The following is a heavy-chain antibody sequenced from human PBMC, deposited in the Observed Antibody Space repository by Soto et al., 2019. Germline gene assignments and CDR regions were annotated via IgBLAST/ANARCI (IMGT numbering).Heavy chain of an antibody. V-gene: IGHV1-18*01. CDR3: ARGLPPIVATINKSGGAPYGMDV. Sequence: GASVKVSCKASGYTFTSYGISWVRQAPGQGLEWMGWISAYNGNTNYAQKLQGRVTMTTDTSTSTAYMELRSLRSDDTAVYYCARGLPPIVATINKSGGAPYGMDVWGQGTTVTVSS. D-gene: IGHD5-12*01. J-gene: IGHJ6*02. CDR2: ISAYNGNT. CDR1: GYTFTSYG.